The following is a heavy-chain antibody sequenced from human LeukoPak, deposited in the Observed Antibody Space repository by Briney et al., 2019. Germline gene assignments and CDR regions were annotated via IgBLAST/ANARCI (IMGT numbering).Heavy chain of an antibody. CDR1: GYNFTSYW. J-gene: IGHJ3*02. Sequence: GESLKISCKGSGYNFTSYWIGWVRQMPGKGLEWMGIIYPGDSDTRYSPSFQGRVTISADKSISTAYLQWSSLKASDTAMYYCARLLMSSGWYDPAFDIWGQGTMVTVSS. CDR3: ARLLMSSGWYDPAFDI. V-gene: IGHV5-51*01. D-gene: IGHD6-19*01. CDR2: IYPGDSDT.